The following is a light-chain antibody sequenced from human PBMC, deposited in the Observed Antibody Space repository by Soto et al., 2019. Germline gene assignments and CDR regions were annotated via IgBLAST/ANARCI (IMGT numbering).Light chain of an antibody. CDR3: QQSYRTPTS. J-gene: IGKJ4*01. V-gene: IGKV1-39*01. CDR1: QSISSY. CDR2: AAS. Sequence: DIQMTQSPSSLSASVGDRVTITCRASQSISSYLNWYLQKPGKAPKLLIYAASSLQSGVPSRFSGSGSGTDFTLTISSLQPEDFATYYCQQSYRTPTSFGGGTKVEIK.